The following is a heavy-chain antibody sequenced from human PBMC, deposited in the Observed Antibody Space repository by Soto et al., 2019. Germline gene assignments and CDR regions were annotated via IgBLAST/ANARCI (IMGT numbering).Heavy chain of an antibody. J-gene: IGHJ4*02. Sequence: GASVKVSCKVSGYTLTELSMHWVRQAPGKGLEWMRGFDPEDGETIYAQKFQGRVTMTEDTSTDTAYMELSSLRSEDTAVYYCATRVRIAAAGTTDYWGQGTLVTVSS. CDR3: ATRVRIAAAGTTDY. CDR1: GYTLTELS. V-gene: IGHV1-24*01. D-gene: IGHD6-13*01. CDR2: FDPEDGET.